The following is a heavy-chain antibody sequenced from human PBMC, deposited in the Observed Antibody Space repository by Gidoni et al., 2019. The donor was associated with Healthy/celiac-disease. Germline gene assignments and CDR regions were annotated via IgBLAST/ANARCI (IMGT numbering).Heavy chain of an antibody. CDR2: IKQDGSEK. D-gene: IGHD6-13*01. CDR3: ARDDSSSWYSATNY. CDR1: GFTFSSYW. Sequence: EVQLVESVGGLVQPAGSLRLSCTASGFTFSSYWMSWVRQAPGKGLEWVANIKQDGSEKYYVDSVKGRFTISRDNAKNSLYLQMNSLRAEDTAVYYCARDDSSSWYSATNYWGQGTLVTVSS. J-gene: IGHJ4*02. V-gene: IGHV3-7*01.